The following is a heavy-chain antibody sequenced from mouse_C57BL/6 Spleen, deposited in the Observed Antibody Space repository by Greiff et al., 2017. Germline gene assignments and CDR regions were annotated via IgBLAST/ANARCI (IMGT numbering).Heavy chain of an antibody. V-gene: IGHV5-12*01. CDR2: ISNGGGST. CDR3: ASGRGSSLLDY. Sequence: DVKLVESGGGLVQPGGSLKLSCAASGFTFSDYYMYWVRQTPEKRLEWVAYISNGGGSTYYPDTVKGRFTISRDNAKNTLYLQMSRLKSEDTAMYYCASGRGSSLLDYWGQGTTLTVSS. D-gene: IGHD1-1*01. J-gene: IGHJ2*01. CDR1: GFTFSDYY.